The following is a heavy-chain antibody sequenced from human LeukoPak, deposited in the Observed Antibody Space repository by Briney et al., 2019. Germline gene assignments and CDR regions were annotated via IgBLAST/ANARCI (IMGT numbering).Heavy chain of an antibody. CDR1: GFTFSSYG. J-gene: IGHJ4*02. V-gene: IGHV3-30*02. CDR3: PKDSSGYCSSTSCEAQYYFDY. CDR2: IRYDGSNK. Sequence: PGGSLRLSXAASGFTFSSYGMHWVREAPGKGLEGVAFIRYDGSNKYYADSVKGRFTISRDNSKNTLYLQMNSLRAEDTAVYYCPKDSSGYCSSTSCEAQYYFDYWGQGTLVTVSS. D-gene: IGHD2-2*01.